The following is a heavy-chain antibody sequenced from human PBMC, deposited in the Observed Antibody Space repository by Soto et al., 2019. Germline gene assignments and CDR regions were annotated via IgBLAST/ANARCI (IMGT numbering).Heavy chain of an antibody. Sequence: TSETLSLTCAVSGGSISSSNWWSWVRQPPGKGLEWIGEIYHSGSTNYNPSLKSRVTISVDKYKNQFSLKLSSVTAADTAVYYCARGRLLDSSGYYYGAGNWFDPWGQGTLVTVSS. D-gene: IGHD3-22*01. J-gene: IGHJ5*02. CDR3: ARGRLLDSSGYYYGAGNWFDP. CDR2: IYHSGST. V-gene: IGHV4-4*02. CDR1: GGSISSSNW.